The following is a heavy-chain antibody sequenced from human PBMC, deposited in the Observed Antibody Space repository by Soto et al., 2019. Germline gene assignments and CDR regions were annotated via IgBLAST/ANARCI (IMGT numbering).Heavy chain of an antibody. Sequence: GGSLRLSCAASGFTFSSYDMHWVRQATGEGLEWVAAIGIAGDTYYPASVQGRFTISRENAKNSLYLQVNSLRAGDTAVYYCATHPVSLNLRDLSFGWSGTFENWGRGTRVTVSS. CDR3: ATHPVSLNLRDLSFGWSGTFEN. V-gene: IGHV3-13*04. J-gene: IGHJ4*02. CDR1: GFTFSSYD. D-gene: IGHD3-16*02. CDR2: IGIAGDT.